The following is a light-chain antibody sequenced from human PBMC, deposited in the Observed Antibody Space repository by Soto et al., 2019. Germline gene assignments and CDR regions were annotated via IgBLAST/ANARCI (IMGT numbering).Light chain of an antibody. CDR3: QQFNSYPRT. CDR1: LGITSN. V-gene: IGKV1-9*01. CDR2: GAS. Sequence: DIQLTQSPSFLSASVGDRVTITCRASLGITSNLAWYQQKPGEAPKLLIYGASTLQSGVPSRFSGSGPGTEFTLTISHLQPEDFATDYCQQFNSYPRTFGQGTQVEIK. J-gene: IGKJ1*01.